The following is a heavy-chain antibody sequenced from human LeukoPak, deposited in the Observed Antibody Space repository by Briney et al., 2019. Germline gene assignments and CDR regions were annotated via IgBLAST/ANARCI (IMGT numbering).Heavy chain of an antibody. CDR3: AAGVDEIQQLDYYGMDV. Sequence: PGGSLRLSCAASGFTFSSYAMSWVRQAPGKGLEWVSAISGSGGSTYYADSVKGRFTISRDNSKNTLYLQMNSLRAEDTAVYYCAAGVDEIQQLDYYGMDVWGQGTTVTVSS. J-gene: IGHJ6*02. CDR1: GFTFSSYA. V-gene: IGHV3-23*01. CDR2: ISGSGGST. D-gene: IGHD6-13*01.